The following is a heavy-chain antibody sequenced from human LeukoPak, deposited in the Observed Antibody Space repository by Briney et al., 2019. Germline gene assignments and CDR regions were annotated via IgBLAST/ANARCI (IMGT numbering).Heavy chain of an antibody. Sequence: PGGSLRLSCAASGFTFSTYSMNWVRQAPGKGLEWVSSISGSSSYIYYTDSVKGRFTISRDNAKNSLYLQMNSLRAEDTAMYYCARDREAYCSGGSCTNFDYWGQGTLVPVSS. CDR2: ISGSSSYI. CDR3: ARDREAYCSGGSCTNFDY. V-gene: IGHV3-21*03. D-gene: IGHD2-15*01. J-gene: IGHJ4*02. CDR1: GFTFSTYS.